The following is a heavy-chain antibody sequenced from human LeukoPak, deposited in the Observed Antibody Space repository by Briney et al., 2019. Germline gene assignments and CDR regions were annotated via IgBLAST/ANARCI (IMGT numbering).Heavy chain of an antibody. Sequence: GASVKVSCKASGYTFTSYGISWVRQAPGQGLEWMGWISAYNVNTYYAQKLQGRVTMTTDTSTSTAYMELRSLRSDDTAVYYCARGAYYDSSGYAGTDNWFDPWGQGTLVTVSS. CDR2: ISAYNVNT. D-gene: IGHD3-22*01. CDR1: GYTFTSYG. J-gene: IGHJ5*02. V-gene: IGHV1-18*01. CDR3: ARGAYYDSSGYAGTDNWFDP.